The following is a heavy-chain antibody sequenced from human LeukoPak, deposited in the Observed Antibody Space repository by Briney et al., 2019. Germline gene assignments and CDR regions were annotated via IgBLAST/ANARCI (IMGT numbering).Heavy chain of an antibody. CDR1: GYTFTSYY. J-gene: IGHJ4*02. D-gene: IGHD6-13*01. CDR2: INPSGGST. V-gene: IGHV1-46*01. CDR3: AREWALLAAAGTRIFDY. Sequence: ASVKVSCKASGYTFTSYYMHWVRQAPGQGLEWMGIINPSGGSTSYAQKFQGRVTMTRDTSTSTVYMELSSLRSEDTAVYYCAREWALLAAAGTRIFDYWGQGTLVTVSS.